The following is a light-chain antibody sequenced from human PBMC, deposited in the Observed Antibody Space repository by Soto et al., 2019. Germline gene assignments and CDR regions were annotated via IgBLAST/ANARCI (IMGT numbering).Light chain of an antibody. J-gene: IGLJ2*01. CDR3: SSYTSSSTPLV. Sequence: QSALTQPASVSGSPGQSITISCTGTSSDVGGYDYVSGYQQHPVKAPKLMIYDVSNRPSGVSNRFSGSTSGNTASLTISGLQAEDEADYYCSSYTSSSTPLVFGGGTKLTVL. V-gene: IGLV2-14*03. CDR1: SSDVGGYDY. CDR2: DVS.